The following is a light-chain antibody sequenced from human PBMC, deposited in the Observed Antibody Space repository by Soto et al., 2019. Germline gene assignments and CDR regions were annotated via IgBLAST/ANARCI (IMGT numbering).Light chain of an antibody. Sequence: IVLTHSPATLSLSPGEIATLSCRAIQSVSTYLAWYQQRPGQAPRLLIYDASYRATDIPPRFSGSGSGTDFTLTISSLEPEDFAVYYCQQRSSWPPTITFGQGTRLEIK. J-gene: IGKJ5*01. V-gene: IGKV3-11*01. CDR1: QSVSTY. CDR2: DAS. CDR3: QQRSSWPPTIT.